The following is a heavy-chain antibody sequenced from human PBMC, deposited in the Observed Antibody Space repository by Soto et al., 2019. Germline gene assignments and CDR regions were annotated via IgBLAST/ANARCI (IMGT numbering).Heavy chain of an antibody. CDR3: ARVQGHYYYYGMDV. Sequence: PSETLSLTCTVSGGSISSGGYYWSWIRQHPGKGLEWIGYIYYSGSTYYNPSLKSRVTISVDTSKNQFSLKLSSVTAADTAVYYCARVQGHYYYYGMDVWGQGTTVTVSS. CDR2: IYYSGST. V-gene: IGHV4-31*03. CDR1: GGSISSGGYY. J-gene: IGHJ6*02.